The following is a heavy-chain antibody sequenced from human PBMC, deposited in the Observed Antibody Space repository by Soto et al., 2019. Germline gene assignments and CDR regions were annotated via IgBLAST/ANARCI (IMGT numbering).Heavy chain of an antibody. D-gene: IGHD3-16*01. Sequence: GGSLRLSCAASGFTFSNAWMSWVRQAPGKGLEWVGRIKSKTEGGTTDYAAPVKGRFTISRDDSKNTLYLQMNSLKTEDTAVYYCTTEGDTNWFDPWGQGTLVTVSS. J-gene: IGHJ5*02. V-gene: IGHV3-15*01. CDR1: GFTFSNAW. CDR2: IKSKTEGGTT. CDR3: TTEGDTNWFDP.